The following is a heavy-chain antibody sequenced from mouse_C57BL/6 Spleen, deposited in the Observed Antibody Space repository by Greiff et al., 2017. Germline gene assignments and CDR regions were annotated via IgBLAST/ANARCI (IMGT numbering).Heavy chain of an antibody. J-gene: IGHJ3*01. Sequence: QVQLKESGAELVKPGASVKISCKASGYAFSSYWMNWVKQRPGKGLEWIGQIYPGDGDTNYNGKFKGKATLTADKSSSTAYMQLSSLTSEDSAVYFCARSDYYGSGNWFAYWGQGTLVTVSA. CDR2: IYPGDGDT. CDR1: GYAFSSYW. CDR3: ARSDYYGSGNWFAY. V-gene: IGHV1-80*01. D-gene: IGHD1-1*01.